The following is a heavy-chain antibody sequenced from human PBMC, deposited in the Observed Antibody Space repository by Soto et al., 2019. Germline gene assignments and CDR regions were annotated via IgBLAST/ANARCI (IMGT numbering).Heavy chain of an antibody. CDR1: GFPLSSYA. J-gene: IGHJ4*02. CDR3: AQGGGNYS. Sequence: EVQLSESGGTLVQPGGSLRLSCAASGFPLSSYAMKWVRQAPGKGLEWVPGISDSGDRTSYADSVKGRFTVSRDNSKNTLFLQMNTLRAEDTAVYYCAQGGGNYSWGQGTLVTVSS. D-gene: IGHD1-26*01. V-gene: IGHV3-23*01. CDR2: ISDSGDRT.